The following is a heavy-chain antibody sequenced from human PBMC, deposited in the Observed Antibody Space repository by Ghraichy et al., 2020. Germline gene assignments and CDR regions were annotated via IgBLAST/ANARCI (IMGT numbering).Heavy chain of an antibody. V-gene: IGHV3-48*04. Sequence: GGSLRLSCAASGFIFSSYSINWVRQAPGKGLEWVSYISSSSSTIYYADSVKGRFTISRDNAKNSLYLQMNSLRAEDTAVYYCAREGYGITGTRQIDYWGQGTLVTVSS. CDR3: AREGYGITGTRQIDY. D-gene: IGHD1-20*01. CDR1: GFIFSSYS. J-gene: IGHJ4*02. CDR2: ISSSSSTI.